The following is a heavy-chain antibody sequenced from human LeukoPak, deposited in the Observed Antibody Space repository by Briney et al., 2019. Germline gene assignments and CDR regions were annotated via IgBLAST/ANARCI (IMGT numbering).Heavy chain of an antibody. CDR2: INTNSGVT. J-gene: IGHJ4*02. CDR1: GYTFTDDY. CDR3: AKGYSWKQQLVFVKYYFDY. Sequence: ASVKVSCKASGYTFTDDYVHWVRQAPGQGLEWMGWINTNSGVTNYAQKFQGRVTMTRDMSISTAYMELSRLRSDDTAVYYCAKGYSWKQQLVFVKYYFDYWGQGTLVTVSS. V-gene: IGHV1-2*02. D-gene: IGHD6-13*01.